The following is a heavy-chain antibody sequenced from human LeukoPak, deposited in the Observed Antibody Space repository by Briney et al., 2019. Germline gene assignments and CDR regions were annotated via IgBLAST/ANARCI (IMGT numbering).Heavy chain of an antibody. CDR1: GFTFDDYG. Sequence: GGSLRLSCAASGFTFDDYGMHWVRQAPGKGLEWVSGIRWNSDNIGYADSVKGRFTISRDNAKNSLYLQMNSLRAEDTAVYCCAKRGTANYYDNSGYFWAGDYWGQGALVTVSS. J-gene: IGHJ4*02. D-gene: IGHD3-22*01. V-gene: IGHV3-9*01. CDR2: IRWNSDNI. CDR3: AKRGTANYYDNSGYFWAGDY.